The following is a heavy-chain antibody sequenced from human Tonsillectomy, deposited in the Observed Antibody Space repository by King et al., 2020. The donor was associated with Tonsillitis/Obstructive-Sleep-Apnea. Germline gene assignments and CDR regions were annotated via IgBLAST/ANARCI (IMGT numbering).Heavy chain of an antibody. CDR1: GYTFTSYG. D-gene: IGHD3-10*01. CDR2: ISAYNGNT. J-gene: IGHJ6*03. CDR3: ARDYYGSGSYPYYYYMDV. V-gene: IGHV1-18*01. Sequence: VQLVKSGAEVKKPGASVKVSCKASGYTFTSYGISWVRQAPGQGLEWMGWISAYNGNTNYAQKLQGRVTMTTDTSTSTAYMELRSLRSDDTAVYYCARDYYGSGSYPYYYYMDVWGKGTTVTVSS.